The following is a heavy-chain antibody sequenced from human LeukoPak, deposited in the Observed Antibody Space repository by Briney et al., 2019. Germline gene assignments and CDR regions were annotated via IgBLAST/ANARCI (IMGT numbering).Heavy chain of an antibody. J-gene: IGHJ5*02. CDR3: ARGLFVVVPAATGKNWFDP. Sequence: ASVKVSCKASGYTFTGYYMHWVRQAPGQGLEWMGWINPNSGGTNYAQKFQGRVTMTRDTSISTAYMELSRLRSDDTAVYYCARGLFVVVPAATGKNWFDPWGQGTLVTVSS. CDR2: INPNSGGT. D-gene: IGHD2-2*01. CDR1: GYTFTGYY. V-gene: IGHV1-2*02.